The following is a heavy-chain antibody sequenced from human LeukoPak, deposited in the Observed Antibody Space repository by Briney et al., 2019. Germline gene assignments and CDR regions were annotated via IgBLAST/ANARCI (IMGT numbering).Heavy chain of an antibody. CDR3: AKARGSDYGNYVIFDY. CDR2: ISSTGDTT. CDR1: GFTFNSYG. V-gene: IGHV3-23*01. D-gene: IGHD4-11*01. Sequence: PGGSLRLSCAASGFTFNSYGMAWVRQAPGKGLEWVSSISSTGDTTYYADSVKGRFTISRDNSKNTLFLQMNSLRAEDTALFYCAKARGSDYGNYVIFDYWGQGTLVAVSS. J-gene: IGHJ4*02.